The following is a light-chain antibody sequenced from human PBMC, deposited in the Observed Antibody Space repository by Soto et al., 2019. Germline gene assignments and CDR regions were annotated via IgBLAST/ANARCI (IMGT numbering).Light chain of an antibody. J-gene: IGKJ1*01. CDR3: QQYNNWPPT. Sequence: EIVMTQSPATLSVSPGERATLSCRASQSVSSNLAWYQQKPGQAPRLLIYGASTRATGIPARFSGSGSGTAFPLTIISLQSEDFAVYCCQQYNNWPPTFGQGTKVEIK. CDR2: GAS. CDR1: QSVSSN. V-gene: IGKV3-15*01.